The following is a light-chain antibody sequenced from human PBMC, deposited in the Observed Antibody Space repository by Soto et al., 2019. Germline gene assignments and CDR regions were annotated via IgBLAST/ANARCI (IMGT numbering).Light chain of an antibody. CDR2: VNSDGSH. CDR1: SDHSNYI. V-gene: IGLV4-69*01. J-gene: IGLJ3*02. CDR3: QTWGTGIRV. Sequence: QPVLIQSPSASASLGASVKLTCTLSSDHSNYIIAWHQQPPEKGPRYLMKVNSDGSHTKGNGIPDRFSGSSSGAERYLTISSLQSEDEAIYYCQTWGTGIRVFGGGTKLTVL.